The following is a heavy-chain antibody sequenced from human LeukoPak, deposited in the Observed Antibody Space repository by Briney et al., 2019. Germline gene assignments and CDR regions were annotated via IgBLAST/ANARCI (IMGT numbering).Heavy chain of an antibody. D-gene: IGHD1-26*01. CDR1: GFTFSSYA. J-gene: IGHJ6*03. V-gene: IGHV3-23*01. CDR2: ISGSGGST. Sequence: HSGGSLRLSCAASGFTFSSYAMSWVRQAPGKGLEWVSAISGSGGSTYYADSVKGRFTIPRDNSKNTLYLQMNSLRAEDTAVYYCAKYLRANRYYYYYMDVWGKGTTVTVSS. CDR3: AKYLRANRYYYYYMDV.